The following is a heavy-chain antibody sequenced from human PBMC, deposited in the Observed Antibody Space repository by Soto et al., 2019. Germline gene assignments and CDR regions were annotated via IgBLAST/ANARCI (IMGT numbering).Heavy chain of an antibody. CDR2: INHSGST. Sequence: SETLSLTCAVYGGSFSGYYWSWIRQPPGKGLEWIGEINHSGSTNYNPSLKSRVTTSVDTSKNQFSLKLSSVTAADTAVYYCARAYSSGYYFRLDPWGQGTLVTVSS. CDR1: GGSFSGYY. V-gene: IGHV4-34*01. D-gene: IGHD3-22*01. CDR3: ARAYSSGYYFRLDP. J-gene: IGHJ5*02.